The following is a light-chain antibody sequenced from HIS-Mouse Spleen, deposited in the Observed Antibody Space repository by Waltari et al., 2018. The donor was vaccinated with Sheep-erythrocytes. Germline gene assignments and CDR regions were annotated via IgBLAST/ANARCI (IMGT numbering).Light chain of an antibody. V-gene: IGKV2-28*01. J-gene: IGKJ5*01. CDR2: LGS. CDR1: QSLLHSNGYNY. Sequence: DIVMTQSPLSLPVTPGEPASISCRSSQSLLHSNGYNYLDWYLQKPGQSPQLLIYLGSNRASGVPDRFSGSGSGTDFTLKISRVEAEDVATYYCQQANSLPITFGQGTRLEIK. CDR3: QQANSLPIT.